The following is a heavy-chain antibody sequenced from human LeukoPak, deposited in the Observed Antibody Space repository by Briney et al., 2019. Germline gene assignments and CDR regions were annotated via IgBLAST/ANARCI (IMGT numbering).Heavy chain of an antibody. CDR3: ARGAFYYGSGEQTFDY. V-gene: IGHV4-4*07. CDR2: IYTSGNT. CDR1: GGSISSFY. Sequence: SETLSLTCTVSGGSISSFYWSWIRHPAGKGLEWIGRIYTSGNTNYNPSLKSRVTMSVDTSKNQISLKLSSVTAADTAVYYCARGAFYYGSGEQTFDYWGQGTLVTVSS. D-gene: IGHD3-10*01. J-gene: IGHJ4*02.